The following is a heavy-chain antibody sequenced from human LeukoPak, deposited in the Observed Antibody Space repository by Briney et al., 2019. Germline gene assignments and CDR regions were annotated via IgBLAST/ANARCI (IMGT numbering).Heavy chain of an antibody. CDR3: AKVGVRWPPRGY. J-gene: IGHJ4*02. V-gene: IGHV3-30*02. D-gene: IGHD3-3*01. CDR1: GFTFSSYG. CDR2: IRSDGSNK. Sequence: QPGGSLRLSCAASGFTFSSYGIHWVRQAPGKGLEWVAFIRSDGSNKYYADSVKGRFTISRDNSKNTLYLQMNSLRAEDTAVYYCAKVGVRWPPRGYWGQGTLVTVSS.